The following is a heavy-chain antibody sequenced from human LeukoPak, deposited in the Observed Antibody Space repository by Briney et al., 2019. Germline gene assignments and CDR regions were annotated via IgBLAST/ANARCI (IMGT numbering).Heavy chain of an antibody. CDR3: ARGSGLRYFDWLNY. J-gene: IGHJ4*02. CDR2: IYTSGST. V-gene: IGHV4-61*02. Sequence: SETLSLTCTVSGGSISSSSYYWSWIRQPAGKGLEWIGRIYTSGSTNYNPSLKSRVTISVDTSKNQFSLKLSSVTAADTAVYYCARGSGLRYFDWLNYWGQGTLVTVSS. CDR1: GGSISSSSYY. D-gene: IGHD3-9*01.